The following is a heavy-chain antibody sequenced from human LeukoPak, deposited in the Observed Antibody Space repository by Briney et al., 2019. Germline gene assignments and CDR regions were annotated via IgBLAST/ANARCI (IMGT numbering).Heavy chain of an antibody. CDR2: ISSSSSYI. J-gene: IGHJ4*02. CDR3: ASTYYDFWSGYYTGFSAQLDY. D-gene: IGHD3-3*01. Sequence: GGSLRLSCAASGFTFSSYSMNWVRQAPGKGLEWVSSISSSSSYIYYADSVKGRFTISRDNAKNSLYLQMNSLRAEDTAVYYCASTYYDFWSGYYTGFSAQLDYWGQGTLVTVSS. CDR1: GFTFSSYS. V-gene: IGHV3-21*01.